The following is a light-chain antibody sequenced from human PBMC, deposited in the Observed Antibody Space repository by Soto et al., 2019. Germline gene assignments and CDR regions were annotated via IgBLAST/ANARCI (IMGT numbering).Light chain of an antibody. CDR2: LNSDGSH. CDR3: QTWGTGAGVV. J-gene: IGLJ2*01. V-gene: IGLV4-69*01. Sequence: QSVLTQSPSASASLGASVKLTCTLSSGHSSYVIAWHQQQPEKGPRYLMKLNSDGSHSKGDGIPDRFSGSSSGAERYLTISSLQSEDEADYYCQTWGTGAGVVFGGGTKLTVL. CDR1: SGHSSYV.